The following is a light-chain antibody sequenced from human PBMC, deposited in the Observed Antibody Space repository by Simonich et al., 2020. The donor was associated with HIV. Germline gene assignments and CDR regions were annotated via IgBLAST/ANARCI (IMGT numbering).Light chain of an antibody. J-gene: IGKJ3*01. CDR1: KSVSSN. CDR2: GAS. V-gene: IGKV3-15*01. Sequence: EIVMTQSPVTLSVSPGERATLSASASKSVSSNLAWYQQKPGQALRLLFYGASTRATGIPARFSGSGSGTEFTLTISRMQSEDFAVYYCQQSNNWPLTFGPGTKVDIK. CDR3: QQSNNWPLT.